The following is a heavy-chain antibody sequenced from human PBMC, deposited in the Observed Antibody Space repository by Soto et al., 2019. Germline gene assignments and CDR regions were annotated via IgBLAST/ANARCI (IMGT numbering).Heavy chain of an antibody. CDR2: ISWDGGYK. CDR3: AKDAGYCNSISCKDAFDY. V-gene: IGHV3-9*01. CDR1: GFTFVDYA. J-gene: IGHJ3*01. D-gene: IGHD2-2*01. Sequence: EVQLVESGGGLVQPGRSLRLSCAASGFTFVDYAMHWVRQAPGQGLEWVSGISWDGGYKGYADSVKGRFTISRDNAKKYLYLEMNSLRGEDTALYYCAKDAGYCNSISCKDAFDYWGQGTTVTVS.